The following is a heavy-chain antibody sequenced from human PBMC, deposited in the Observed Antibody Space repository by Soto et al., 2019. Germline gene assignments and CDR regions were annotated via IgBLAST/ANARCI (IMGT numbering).Heavy chain of an antibody. Sequence: PGESLKISCKGSGYSFTNHWIGWVRQMPGTGLEWMGIIYPGDSDTRYSPSFQGQATISADKSISTAYLQWSSLKASDTAIYYCARHGARGARRNGFDLWGQETLVTDSS. V-gene: IGHV5-51*01. CDR1: GYSFTNHW. CDR3: ARHGARGARRNGFDL. J-gene: IGHJ5*02. CDR2: IYPGDSDT. D-gene: IGHD1-26*01.